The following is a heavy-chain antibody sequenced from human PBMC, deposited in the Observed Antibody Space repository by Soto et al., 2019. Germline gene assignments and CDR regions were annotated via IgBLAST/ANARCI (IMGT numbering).Heavy chain of an antibody. CDR2: ISSSSSYI. D-gene: IGHD2-2*01. CDR3: AREPWDIVVVPAGFDP. V-gene: IGHV3-21*01. CDR1: GFTFSSYS. J-gene: IGHJ5*02. Sequence: GGSLRLSCAASGFTFSSYSMNWVRQAPGKGLEWVSSISSSSSYIYYADSVKGRFTISRDNAKNSLYLQMNSLRAEDTAVYYCAREPWDIVVVPAGFDPWGQGTLVTVSS.